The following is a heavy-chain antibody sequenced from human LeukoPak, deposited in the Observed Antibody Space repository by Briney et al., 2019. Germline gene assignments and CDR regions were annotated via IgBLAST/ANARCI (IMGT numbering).Heavy chain of an antibody. J-gene: IGHJ6*02. D-gene: IGHD2-15*01. CDR3: ARDYDVVVVAAEGTDGMDV. CDR1: GYTFTSYG. CDR2: TSAYNGNT. V-gene: IGHV1-18*01. Sequence: GASVKASCKASGYTFTSYGISWVRQAPGQGLEWMGWTSAYNGNTNYAQKLQGRVTMTTDTSTSTAYMELRSLRSDDTAVYYCARDYDVVVVAAEGTDGMDVWGQGTTVTVSS.